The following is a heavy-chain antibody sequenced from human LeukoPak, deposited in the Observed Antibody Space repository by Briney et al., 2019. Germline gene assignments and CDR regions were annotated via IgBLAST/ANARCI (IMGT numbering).Heavy chain of an antibody. V-gene: IGHV4-59*01. D-gene: IGHD3-22*01. J-gene: IGHJ3*02. CDR3: ARGKTYYDISKDAFDI. Sequence: SETLSLTCTVSRGSLSSYYWSWIRQPPGKGLAWIGYIYYSGSTNYNPSIKSRVTISVDTSKNQFSLKLSSVTAADTAVYYCARGKTYYDISKDAFDIWGQGTMVTVSS. CDR2: IYYSGST. CDR1: RGSLSSYY.